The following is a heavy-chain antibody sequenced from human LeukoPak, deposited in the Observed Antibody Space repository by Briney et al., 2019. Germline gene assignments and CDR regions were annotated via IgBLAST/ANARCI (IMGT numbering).Heavy chain of an antibody. J-gene: IGHJ4*02. V-gene: IGHV1-18*01. CDR2: ISAYNGNT. D-gene: IGHD3-22*01. CDR1: GYTFTSYG. Sequence: ASVTVSCKASGYTFTSYGISWVRQAPGQGLEWMGWISAYNGNTNYAQKLQGRVTMTTDTSTSTAYMELRSLRSDDTAVYYCAALYYYDSSGYYDGYWGQGTLVTVSS. CDR3: AALYYYDSSGYYDGY.